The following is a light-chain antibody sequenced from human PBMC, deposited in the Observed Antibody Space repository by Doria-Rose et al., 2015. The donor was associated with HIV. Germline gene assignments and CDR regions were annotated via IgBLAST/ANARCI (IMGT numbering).Light chain of an antibody. CDR2: DAS. CDR1: QSVSSN. CDR3: QQRSNWPPIFT. Sequence: SPATLSLSPGERATLSCRASQSVSSNLAWYQQKPGQAPRLLIYDASNRATGIPARFSGSGSGTDFTLTISSLEPEDFAVYFCQQRSNWPPIFTFGPGTKVDI. V-gene: IGKV3-11*01. J-gene: IGKJ3*01.